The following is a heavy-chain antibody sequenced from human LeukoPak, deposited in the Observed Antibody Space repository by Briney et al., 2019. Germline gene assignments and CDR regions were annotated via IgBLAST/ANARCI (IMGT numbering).Heavy chain of an antibody. J-gene: IGHJ4*02. Sequence: GSLRLSCAASGFTISSYAMSWVRLAPGKGLEWVSGISGSGGSTHYADPVKGRFTISRDNSKNTLYLQMNSLRGEDTAEYYCAKDLPSNMAVASYYFDYWGQGTLVTVSS. CDR3: AKDLPSNMAVASYYFDY. CDR1: GFTISSYA. CDR2: ISGSGGST. D-gene: IGHD6-19*01. V-gene: IGHV3-23*01.